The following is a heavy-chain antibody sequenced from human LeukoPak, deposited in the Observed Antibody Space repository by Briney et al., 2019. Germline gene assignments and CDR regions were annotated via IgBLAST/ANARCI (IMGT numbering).Heavy chain of an antibody. CDR1: GYTFTSYW. J-gene: IGHJ4*02. Sequence: GESLKISCKGSGYTFTSYWIGWVRQMPGKGLELMGVIYPGDSDTTYSPSFQGQVTISADKSISTAYLQWSSLKASDTAMYYCARRIYYDGSYYFDYWGQGTLVTVSS. CDR2: IYPGDSDT. D-gene: IGHD3-22*01. V-gene: IGHV5-51*01. CDR3: ARRIYYDGSYYFDY.